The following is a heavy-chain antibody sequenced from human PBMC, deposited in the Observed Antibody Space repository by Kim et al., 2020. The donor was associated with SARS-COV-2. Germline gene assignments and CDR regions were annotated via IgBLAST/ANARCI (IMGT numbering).Heavy chain of an antibody. CDR1: GGSISSSSYY. V-gene: IGHV4-39*07. Sequence: SETLSLTCTVSGGSISSSSYYWGWIRQPPGKGLEWIGSIYYSGSTYYNPSLKSRVTISVDTSKNQFSLKLSSVTAADTAVYYCARRGIAAAGTHNWFDPWGQGTLVTVSS. CDR2: IYYSGST. D-gene: IGHD6-13*01. CDR3: ARRGIAAAGTHNWFDP. J-gene: IGHJ5*02.